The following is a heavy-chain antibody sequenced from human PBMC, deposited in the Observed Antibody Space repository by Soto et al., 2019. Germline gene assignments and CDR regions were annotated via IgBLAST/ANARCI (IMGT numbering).Heavy chain of an antibody. D-gene: IGHD3-22*01. CDR3: ARDRLPMVVVVMGWFDP. CDR1: GFSFRDYY. J-gene: IGHJ5*02. V-gene: IGHV3-11*01. Sequence: LRLSCAASGFSFRDYYISWIRQSPCKGLELISYISGSGNTIYYADSVKGRFIISRDNAKNSLFLQMNSLRADDTAVYYCARDRLPMVVVVMGWFDPWGQGTLVTVSS. CDR2: ISGSGNTI.